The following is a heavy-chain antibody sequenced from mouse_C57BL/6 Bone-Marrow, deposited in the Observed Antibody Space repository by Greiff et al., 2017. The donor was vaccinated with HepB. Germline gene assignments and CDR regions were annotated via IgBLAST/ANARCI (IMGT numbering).Heavy chain of an antibody. Sequence: EVKLQESGPGLVKPSQSLSLTCSVTGYSITSGYYWNWIRQFPGNKLEWMGYISYDGSNNYNPSLKNRISITLDTSKNQFFLKLNSVTTEDTATYYCARDRGYYRAWFAYWGQGTLVTVSS. V-gene: IGHV3-6*01. J-gene: IGHJ3*01. CDR3: ARDRGYYRAWFAY. CDR1: GYSITSGYY. D-gene: IGHD2-3*01. CDR2: ISYDGSN.